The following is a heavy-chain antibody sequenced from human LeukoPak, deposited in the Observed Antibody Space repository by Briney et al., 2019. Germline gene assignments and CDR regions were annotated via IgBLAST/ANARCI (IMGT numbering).Heavy chain of an antibody. CDR2: IIPILGIA. CDR3: AREFLYGYQLLPNNWFDP. J-gene: IGHJ5*02. CDR1: GYTFTSYG. D-gene: IGHD2-2*01. V-gene: IGHV1-69*04. Sequence: EASVKVSCKASGYTFTSYGISWVRQAPGQGLEWMGRIIPILGIANYAQKFQGRVTITADKSTSTAYMELSSLRSEDTAVYYCAREFLYGYQLLPNNWFDPWGQGTLVTVSS.